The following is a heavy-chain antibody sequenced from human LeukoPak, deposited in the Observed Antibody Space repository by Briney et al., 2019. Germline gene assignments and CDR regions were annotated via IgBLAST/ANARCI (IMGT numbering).Heavy chain of an antibody. Sequence: PGGSLRLSCAASGFTLSSYWMSWVRQAPGKGLEWVANIKQDGSEKYYVDSVKGRFTISRDNAKNSLYLQMNSLRAEDTAVYYCAREESYGYSDYWGQGTLVTVSS. CDR2: IKQDGSEK. CDR3: AREESYGYSDY. D-gene: IGHD3-10*01. V-gene: IGHV3-7*03. CDR1: GFTLSSYW. J-gene: IGHJ4*02.